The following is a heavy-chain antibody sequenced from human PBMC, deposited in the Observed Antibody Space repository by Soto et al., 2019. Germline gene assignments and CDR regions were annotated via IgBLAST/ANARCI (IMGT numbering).Heavy chain of an antibody. J-gene: IGHJ6*03. CDR2: ISGSGGST. CDR1: GFTFSSHA. V-gene: IGHV3-23*01. CDR3: AKAEGRAGYYYMDV. Sequence: PGGSLRLSCAASGFTFSSHAMSWVRQAPGKGLEWVPAISGSGGSTYYADSVKGRFTISRDNSKNTLYLQMNSLRAEDTAVYYCAKAEGRAGYYYMDVWGKGTTVTVSS.